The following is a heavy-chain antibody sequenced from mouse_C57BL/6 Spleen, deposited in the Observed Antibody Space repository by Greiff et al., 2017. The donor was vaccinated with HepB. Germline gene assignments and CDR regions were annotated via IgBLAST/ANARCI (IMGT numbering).Heavy chain of an antibody. V-gene: IGHV1-42*01. J-gene: IGHJ2*01. CDR3: ARDDGYYIFDY. D-gene: IGHD2-3*01. Sequence: VQLKESGPELVKPGASVKISCKASGYSFTGYYMNWVKQSPEKSLEWIGEINPSTGGTTYNQKFKAKATLTVDKSSSTAYMQLKSLTSEDSAVYYCARDDGYYIFDYWGQGTTLTVSS. CDR1: GYSFTGYY. CDR2: INPSTGGT.